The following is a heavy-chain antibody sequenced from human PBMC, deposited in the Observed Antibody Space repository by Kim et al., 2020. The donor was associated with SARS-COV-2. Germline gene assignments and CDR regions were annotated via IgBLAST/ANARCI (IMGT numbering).Heavy chain of an antibody. CDR3: ARDHGPYSGSYYPLPHYYYYYGMDV. V-gene: IGHV4-61*02. Sequence: SETLSLTCTVSGGSISSGSYYWSWIRQPAGKGLEWIGRIYTSGSTNYNPSLKSRVTISVDTSKNQFSLKLSSVTAADTAVYYCARDHGPYSGSYYPLPHYYYYYGMDVWGQGTTVTVSS. J-gene: IGHJ6*02. CDR1: GGSISSGSYY. CDR2: IYTSGST. D-gene: IGHD1-26*01.